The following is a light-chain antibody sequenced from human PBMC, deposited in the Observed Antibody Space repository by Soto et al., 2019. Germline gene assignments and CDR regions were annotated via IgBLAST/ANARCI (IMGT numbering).Light chain of an antibody. Sequence: ILMTQSPATLSVSPGERATLSCRASQGVRNNLAWYQHKPGQAPRLLIYDASNRATGIPARFSGSGSGTDFTLTISSLQSQDFPVYYCHQYNNWPPCPFGQGTRVHIK. CDR2: DAS. J-gene: IGKJ1*01. V-gene: IGKV3-15*01. CDR3: HQYNNWPPCP. CDR1: QGVRNN.